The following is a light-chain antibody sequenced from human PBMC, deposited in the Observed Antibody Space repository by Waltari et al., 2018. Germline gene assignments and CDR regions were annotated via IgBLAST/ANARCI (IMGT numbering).Light chain of an antibody. Sequence: QSALTQPASVSGSPGQSITISCTGTGSDVGGYDYVSWYQQHPGKAPKLMIYDVTTRPSGVSGRCSGSKSGDTASLTISGLQAEDEADYYCSSYASVSARYVFGSGTKVTVL. V-gene: IGLV2-14*03. CDR3: SSYASVSARYV. CDR1: GSDVGGYDY. CDR2: DVT. J-gene: IGLJ1*01.